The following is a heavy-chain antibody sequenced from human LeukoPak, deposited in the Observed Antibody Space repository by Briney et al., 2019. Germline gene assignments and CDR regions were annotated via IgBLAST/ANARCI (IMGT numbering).Heavy chain of an antibody. CDR3: ARRSCGSTSCYSAFDI. Sequence: RGESLKISCKGSGYSFTSYWIGWVRQMPGKGLEWMGIIYPGDSDTRYSPSFQGQVTISADKSISTAYLQWSSLKASDTAMYYCARRSCGSTSCYSAFDIWGQGTMVTVSS. CDR2: IYPGDSDT. J-gene: IGHJ3*02. V-gene: IGHV5-51*01. CDR1: GYSFTSYW. D-gene: IGHD2-2*02.